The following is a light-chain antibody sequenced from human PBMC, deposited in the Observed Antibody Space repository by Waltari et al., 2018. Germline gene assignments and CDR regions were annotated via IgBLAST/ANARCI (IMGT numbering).Light chain of an antibody. V-gene: IGLV3-25*03. CDR2: KDS. CDR1: ALPKQH. J-gene: IGLJ2*01. Sequence: SYELTQPPSVSVSPGQTGRITCSGDALPKQHAYWYQQKPGKAPVLVIYKDSERPSGIPERFAGSSSGTTVTLTISGVQAEDEADYYCQSADSSGTNVVFGGGTKLTVL. CDR3: QSADSSGTNVV.